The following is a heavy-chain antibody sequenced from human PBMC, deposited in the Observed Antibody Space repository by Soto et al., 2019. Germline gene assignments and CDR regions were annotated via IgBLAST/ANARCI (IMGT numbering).Heavy chain of an antibody. D-gene: IGHD4-17*01. V-gene: IGHV4-31*03. J-gene: IGHJ4*02. Sequence: LSLTCTVSGGSISSGGYYWSWIRQHPGKGLEWIGYIYYSGSTYYNPSLKSRVTTSVDTSKNQFSLKLSSVTAADTAVYYCARHDFGDSDYWGQGTLVTVSS. CDR3: ARHDFGDSDY. CDR2: IYYSGST. CDR1: GGSISSGGYY.